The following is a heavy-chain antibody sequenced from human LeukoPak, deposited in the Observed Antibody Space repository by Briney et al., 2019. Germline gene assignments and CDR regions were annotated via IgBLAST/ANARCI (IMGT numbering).Heavy chain of an antibody. Sequence: SETLSLTCTVSGDSISSGGYYWSWLRRPPGEGLVWFGYICDSGSNYYNPSLKSRVTISVDRPKSHFSLKLSSVTAADTAVYYCAREPQQLVLGWFDPWGQGTLVTVSS. V-gene: IGHV4-30-2*01. CDR2: ICDSGSN. CDR3: AREPQQLVLGWFDP. J-gene: IGHJ5*02. D-gene: IGHD6-13*01. CDR1: GDSISSGGYY.